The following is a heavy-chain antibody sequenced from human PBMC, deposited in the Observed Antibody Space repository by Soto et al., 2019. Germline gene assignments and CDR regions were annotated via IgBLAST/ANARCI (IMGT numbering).Heavy chain of an antibody. J-gene: IGHJ5*02. CDR3: ARDNGIAGSFDP. D-gene: IGHD6-13*01. CDR2: ITSSSSTI. CDR1: GFTFSTYS. Sequence: GSLRLSCAASGFTFSTYSMNWARQAPGKGLGWIAYITSSSSTIFYADSVKGRFTISRDNAKNSLYLQMNSLRDEDTSVYYCARDNGIAGSFDPWGQGTLVTVSS. V-gene: IGHV3-48*02.